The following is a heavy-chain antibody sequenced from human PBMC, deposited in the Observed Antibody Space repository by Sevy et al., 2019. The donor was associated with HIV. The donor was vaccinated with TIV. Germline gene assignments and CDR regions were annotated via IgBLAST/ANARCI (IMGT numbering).Heavy chain of an antibody. CDR1: GDAISGYY. CDR2: IYYSGST. J-gene: IGHJ6*02. D-gene: IGHD1-26*01. Sequence: SETLSLTCTVSGDAISGYYWSWIRQPPGKGLEWIGYIYYSGSTDYNPSLKSQVTISEDTSKNQFSLKLTSVTAADTDVYYCARPYSNYYYAMDVWGQGTTVTVSS. CDR3: ARPYSNYYYAMDV. V-gene: IGHV4-59*01.